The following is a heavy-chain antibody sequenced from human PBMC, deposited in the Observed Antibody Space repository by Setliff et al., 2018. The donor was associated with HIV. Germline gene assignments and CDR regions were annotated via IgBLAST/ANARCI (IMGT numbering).Heavy chain of an antibody. Sequence: GGSLRLSCAASGFTFSSSEMNWVRQAPGKGLEWVSAISGSGGSTYYADSVKGRFTISRDNTKNTLYLQMNSLRAEDTAVYYCAGESSIAVAEYFQHWGQGTLVTVSS. J-gene: IGHJ1*01. CDR1: GFTFSSSE. CDR2: ISGSGGST. V-gene: IGHV3-23*01. D-gene: IGHD6-19*01. CDR3: AGESSIAVAEYFQH.